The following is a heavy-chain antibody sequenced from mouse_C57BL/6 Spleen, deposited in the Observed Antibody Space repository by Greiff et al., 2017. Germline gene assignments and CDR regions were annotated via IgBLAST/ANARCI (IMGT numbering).Heavy chain of an antibody. CDR3: ARAYDPTPYYYAMDN. V-gene: IGHV1-42*01. CDR2: INPSTGGT. Sequence: VQLQQSGPELVKPGASVKISCKASGYSFTGYYMNWVKQSPEKSLEWIGEINPSTGGTTYNQKFKAKATLTVDKSSSTAYMQLKSLTSEDSAVYYCARAYDPTPYYYAMDNWGQGTSVTVSS. J-gene: IGHJ4*01. D-gene: IGHD2-3*01. CDR1: GYSFTGYY.